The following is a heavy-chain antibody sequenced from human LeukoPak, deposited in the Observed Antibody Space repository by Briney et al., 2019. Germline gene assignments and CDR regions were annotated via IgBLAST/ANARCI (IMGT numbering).Heavy chain of an antibody. J-gene: IGHJ4*02. CDR3: AKEHYYDSSGYYYYFDY. CDR2: IDYSGGSS. Sequence: GGSLRLSCTVSGFTLSSYEMSWIRQARGKGLEWVSSIDYSGGSSYYADSVKGRFSVSRDNSKNTLYLQMNSLRAEDTAVYYCAKEHYYDSSGYYYYFDYWGQGTLVTVSS. CDR1: GFTLSSYE. D-gene: IGHD3-22*01. V-gene: IGHV3-23*01.